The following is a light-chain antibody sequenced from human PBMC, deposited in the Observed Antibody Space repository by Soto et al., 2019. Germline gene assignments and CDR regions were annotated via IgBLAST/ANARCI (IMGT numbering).Light chain of an antibody. CDR1: SGLNSYA. V-gene: IGLV4-69*01. CDR2: LNSDGSH. J-gene: IGLJ2*01. CDR3: QTWGTGIVV. Sequence: QSALTQSPSASASLGASVKLTCTLSSGLNSYAIAWHQQQPEKGPRYLMKLNSDGSHSKGDGIPDRFSGSSSGAERYLTISSLQSEDEADYYCQTWGTGIVVFGGGTKLTVL.